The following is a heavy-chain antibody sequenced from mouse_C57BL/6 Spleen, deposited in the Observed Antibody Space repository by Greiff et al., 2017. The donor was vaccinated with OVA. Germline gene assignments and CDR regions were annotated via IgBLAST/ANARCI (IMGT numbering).Heavy chain of an antibody. D-gene: IGHD2-4*01. Sequence: VQLQQPGAELVKPGASVKMSCKASGYTFTSYWITWVKQRPGQGLEWIGDIYPGSGSTNYNEKFKSKATLTVDTSSSTAYMQLSSLTSEDSAVYYCAEGGYDYGGFAYWGQGTLVTVSA. CDR2: IYPGSGST. CDR3: AEGGYDYGGFAY. J-gene: IGHJ3*01. CDR1: GYTFTSYW. V-gene: IGHV1-55*01.